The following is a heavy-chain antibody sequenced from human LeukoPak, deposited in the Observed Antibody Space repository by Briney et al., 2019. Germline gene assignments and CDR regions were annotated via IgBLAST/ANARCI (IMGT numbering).Heavy chain of an antibody. Sequence: GGSLRLSCAASGFTFSSYGMHWVRRAPGKGLEWVAVISYDGRNKHYPDSVKGRFTISRDISTDTLWLQMDSLRTEDTAVYYCARGPLRGTAAAIDYWGQGTLVTVSS. D-gene: IGHD2-2*01. CDR1: GFTFSSYG. V-gene: IGHV3-30*03. CDR2: ISYDGRNK. CDR3: ARGPLRGTAAAIDY. J-gene: IGHJ4*02.